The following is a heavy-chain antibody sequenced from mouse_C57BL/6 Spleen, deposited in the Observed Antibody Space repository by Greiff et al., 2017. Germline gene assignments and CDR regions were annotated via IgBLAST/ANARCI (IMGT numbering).Heavy chain of an antibody. CDR2: ICYDGSN. V-gene: IGHV3-6*01. CDR1: GYSITSGYY. D-gene: IGHD4-1*01. J-gene: IGHJ2*01. CDR3: AREELGDFDY. Sequence: EVQLQESGPGLVKPSQSLSLTCSVTGYSITSGYYWNWIRQFPGNKLEWMGYICYDGSNNYNPSLKNRISITRDTSKNQFFLKLNSVTTEDTATYYCAREELGDFDYWGQGTTLTVSS.